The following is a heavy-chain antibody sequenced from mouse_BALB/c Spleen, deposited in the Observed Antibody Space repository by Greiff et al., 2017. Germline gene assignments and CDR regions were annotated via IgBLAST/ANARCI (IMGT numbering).Heavy chain of an antibody. J-gene: IGHJ3*01. V-gene: IGHV5-4*02. CDR2: ISDGGSYT. CDR1: GFTFSDYY. Sequence: EVKLVESGGGLVKPGGSLKLSCAASGFTFSDYYMYWVRQTPVKRLEWVATISDGGSYTYYPDSVKGRFTISRDNAKNNLYLQMSSLKSEDTAMYYCARDRGNYVTWFAYWGQGTLVTVSA. CDR3: ARDRGNYVTWFAY. D-gene: IGHD2-1*01.